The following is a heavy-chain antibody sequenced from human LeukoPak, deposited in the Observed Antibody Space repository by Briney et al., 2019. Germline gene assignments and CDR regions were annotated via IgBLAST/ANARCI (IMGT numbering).Heavy chain of an antibody. CDR3: ARDRREDYYDSSGYYP. CDR2: ISSSGSTI. V-gene: IGHV3-11*01. Sequence: GGSLRLSCAAFGFTFSDYYMSWIRQAPGKGLEWVSYISSSGSTIYYADSVKGRFTISRDNAKNSLYLQMNSLRAEDTAVYYCARDRREDYYDSSGYYPWGQGTLVTVSS. CDR1: GFTFSDYY. D-gene: IGHD3-22*01. J-gene: IGHJ5*02.